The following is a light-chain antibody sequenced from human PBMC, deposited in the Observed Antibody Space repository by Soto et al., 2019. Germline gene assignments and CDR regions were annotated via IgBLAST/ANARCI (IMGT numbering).Light chain of an antibody. CDR1: QSVSRNF. V-gene: IGKV3-20*01. J-gene: IGKJ2*01. CDR3: QQFGSSSYT. CDR2: GAS. Sequence: EIVLTQSPGTLSLSPGERATLSCGASQSVSRNFLAWYQQRPGQAPRLLIYGASNRATGIPDRFSGSGSGTAFTLTSSRLEPEDFAVYYCQQFGSSSYTFGQGTKLDIK.